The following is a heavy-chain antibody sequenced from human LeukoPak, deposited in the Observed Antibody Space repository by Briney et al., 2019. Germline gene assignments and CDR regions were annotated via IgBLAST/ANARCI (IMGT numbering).Heavy chain of an antibody. CDR1: GFTFSSYA. CDR3: ARGGDIVVVPAAIRSSGWFDP. CDR2: ISYDGSNK. Sequence: GGSLRLSCAASGFTFSSYAIYWVRQAPGKGLEWVAVISYDGSNKYYADSVKGRFTISRDNSKNTLYLQMNSLRAEDTAVYYCARGGDIVVVPAAIRSSGWFDPWGQGTLVTVSS. V-gene: IGHV3-30-3*01. J-gene: IGHJ5*02. D-gene: IGHD2-2*02.